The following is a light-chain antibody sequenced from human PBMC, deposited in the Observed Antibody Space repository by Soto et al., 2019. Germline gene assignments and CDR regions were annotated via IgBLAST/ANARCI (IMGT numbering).Light chain of an antibody. J-gene: IGKJ2*01. CDR2: AAS. Sequence: DIQMTQSPSSLSASVGDRVTITCRASQSISSYLPWYQQKPGKAPKLLIYAASSLQSKVPSRFGRSGSGPYLTLTISILQPEDFATYYYQQNYSTPYTFGQGTKLEIK. V-gene: IGKV1-39*01. CDR1: QSISSY. CDR3: QQNYSTPYT.